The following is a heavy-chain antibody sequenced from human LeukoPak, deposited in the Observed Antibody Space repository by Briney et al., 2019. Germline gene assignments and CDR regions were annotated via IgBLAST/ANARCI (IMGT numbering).Heavy chain of an antibody. V-gene: IGHV1-18*01. CDR1: GYTFTTYG. CDR2: ISPYNSHT. CDR3: VRVGGRGSYYHYFDY. D-gene: IGHD1-26*01. Sequence: ASVKVSCKASGYTFTTYGIIWVRQAPGQGLEWMGWISPYNSHTKYAQNLQGRVTMTTDTSTSTASMELRSLRSDDSAMYYCVRVGGRGSYYHYFDYWGQGTLVTVSS. J-gene: IGHJ4*02.